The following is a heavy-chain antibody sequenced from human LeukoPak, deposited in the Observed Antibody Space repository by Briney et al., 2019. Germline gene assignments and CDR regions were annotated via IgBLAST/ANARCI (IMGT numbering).Heavy chain of an antibody. CDR1: GLTFSDYY. Sequence: GGSLRLSCAASGLTFSDYYMTWIRQAPGKGLEWFSSISGTGTTIYSAYSVRGRFTVSRNNARNSPFLHMNTLAAKYTAVSFLAVQITMIVVVPYFDYWGQGTLVTVS. V-gene: IGHV3-11*04. J-gene: IGHJ4*02. CDR3: AVQITMIVVVPYFDY. D-gene: IGHD3-22*01. CDR2: ISGTGTTI.